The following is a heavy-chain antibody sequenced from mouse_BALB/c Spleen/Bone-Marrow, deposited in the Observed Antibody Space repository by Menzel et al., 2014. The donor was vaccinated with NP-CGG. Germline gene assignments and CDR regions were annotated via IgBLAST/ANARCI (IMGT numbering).Heavy chain of an antibody. CDR1: GFNIKDTY. V-gene: IGHV14-3*02. CDR3: ARYRLGTYFDF. J-gene: IGHJ2*01. D-gene: IGHD2-14*01. Sequence: EVQLVESGAEVVKPGASVKLSCTASGFNIKDTYMHWVKQRPEQGLEWIGRIDPANGNAKYDPKFQGKATITADTSSNTAYLQLSSLTSEDTAVYYCARYRLGTYFDFWGQGTTLTVSS. CDR2: IDPANGNA.